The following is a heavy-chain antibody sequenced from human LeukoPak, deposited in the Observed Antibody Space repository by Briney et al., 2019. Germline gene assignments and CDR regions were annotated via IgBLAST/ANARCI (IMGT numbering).Heavy chain of an antibody. V-gene: IGHV3-30*04. Sequence: GGSLRLSCAASGFTFSSYAMHWVRQAPGKGLEWVALISYDGSINDYADSVKGRFSITRDNAKNSLYLQMNSLRAEDTAVYYCARDGGSAWFLDYWGQGTLVTVSS. D-gene: IGHD6-19*01. CDR3: ARDGGSAWFLDY. J-gene: IGHJ4*02. CDR1: GFTFSSYA. CDR2: ISYDGSIN.